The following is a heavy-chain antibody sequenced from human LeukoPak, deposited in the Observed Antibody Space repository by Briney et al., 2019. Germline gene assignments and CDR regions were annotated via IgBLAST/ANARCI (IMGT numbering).Heavy chain of an antibody. Sequence: PSETLSLTCTVSGGSISRSNYYWSWLRQPPGTGLEWIGSIYYSGRTYYNPSLESRVTISVDTSKNQFTLKLSSVTAADTAVYSCASGPTFYYDSSGYSHFDNWGQGTLVTVSS. CDR2: IYYSGRT. CDR3: ASGPTFYYDSSGYSHFDN. V-gene: IGHV4-39*01. J-gene: IGHJ4*02. CDR1: GGSISRSNYY. D-gene: IGHD3-22*01.